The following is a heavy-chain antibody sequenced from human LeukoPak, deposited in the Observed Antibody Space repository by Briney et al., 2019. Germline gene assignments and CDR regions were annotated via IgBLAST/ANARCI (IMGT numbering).Heavy chain of an antibody. CDR3: AKDFQNYYYDSSGYYYVPDYFDY. Sequence: GGSLRLSCAASGFTFSSYAMSWVRQAPGKGLEWVSAISGSGGSTYYADSVKGRFTISRDNSKNTLYLQMNSLRAEDTAVYYCAKDFQNYYYDSSGYYYVPDYFDYWGQRTLVTVSS. J-gene: IGHJ4*02. CDR2: ISGSGGST. D-gene: IGHD3-22*01. V-gene: IGHV3-23*01. CDR1: GFTFSSYA.